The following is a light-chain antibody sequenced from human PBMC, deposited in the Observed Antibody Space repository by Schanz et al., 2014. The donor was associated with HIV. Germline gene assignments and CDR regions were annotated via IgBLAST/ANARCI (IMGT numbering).Light chain of an antibody. CDR3: QSSDGRLVV. CDR1: SSNIGAGYD. J-gene: IGLJ3*02. V-gene: IGLV1-40*01. Sequence: QSVLTQPPSVSGAPGQRVTISCTGSSSNIGAGYDVHWYQQLPGTAPKLLIYGNNNRPSGVPDRFSGSKSGTSASLAITGLQAEDEAAYYCQSSDGRLVVFGGGTKLTVL. CDR2: GNN.